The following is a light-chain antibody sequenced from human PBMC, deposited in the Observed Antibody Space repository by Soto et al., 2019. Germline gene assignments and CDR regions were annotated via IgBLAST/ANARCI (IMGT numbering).Light chain of an antibody. Sequence: DIQMTQSPSSLSASVGDRVSITCRASQSVTRDLNWYQQKPGQAPKLLIYAASSLPSGVPSRFSGSGSGTDFTLTISSLQPEDFATYFCQQSYITPWTFGRGTTVEI. CDR3: QQSYITPWT. CDR2: AAS. CDR1: QSVTRD. J-gene: IGKJ1*01. V-gene: IGKV1-39*01.